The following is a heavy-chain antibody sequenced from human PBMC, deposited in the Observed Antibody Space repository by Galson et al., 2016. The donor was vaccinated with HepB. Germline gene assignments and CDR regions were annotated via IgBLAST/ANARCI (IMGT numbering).Heavy chain of an antibody. Sequence: SLRLSCAASGFTFTTYAMHWVRQAPGKGLEWVAFISYDGSTAYYADSVKGRFNISRDNPKNTVPLQMNSLRVADTAVYYCTKGTTWSWTDGFDVWGHGTMVTVSS. CDR3: TKGTTWSWTDGFDV. V-gene: IGHV3-30-3*01. CDR2: ISYDGSTA. D-gene: IGHD1-26*01. J-gene: IGHJ3*01. CDR1: GFTFTTYA.